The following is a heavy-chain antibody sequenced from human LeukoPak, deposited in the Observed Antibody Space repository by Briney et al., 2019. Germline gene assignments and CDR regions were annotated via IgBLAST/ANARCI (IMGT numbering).Heavy chain of an antibody. D-gene: IGHD3-22*01. J-gene: IGHJ3*02. CDR1: GYTFTSYD. Sequence: PVKASCKASGYTFTSYDINWVRQATGQGLEWMGGIIPIFGTANYAQKFQGRVTITADRSTSTAYMELSSLRSGDTAVYYCARHYYDTSAYPAYYDAFDIWGQGTMVTVSS. CDR2: IIPIFGTA. CDR3: ARHYYDTSAYPAYYDAFDI. V-gene: IGHV1-69*06.